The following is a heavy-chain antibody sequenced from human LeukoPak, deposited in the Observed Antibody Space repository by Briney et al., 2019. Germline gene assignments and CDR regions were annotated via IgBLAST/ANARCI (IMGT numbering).Heavy chain of an antibody. D-gene: IGHD1-26*01. V-gene: IGHV1-2*06. Sequence: GASVKVSCKASGYTFTANYIHWMRLAPGQGLEWMGRITPNSSDAVYAQNFQGRVTMTTDTSISTAYMELSSLRSDDTAVYYCARDRVGAVNPDSWGQGTLVTVSS. J-gene: IGHJ4*02. CDR1: GYTFTANY. CDR3: ARDRVGAVNPDS. CDR2: ITPNSSDA.